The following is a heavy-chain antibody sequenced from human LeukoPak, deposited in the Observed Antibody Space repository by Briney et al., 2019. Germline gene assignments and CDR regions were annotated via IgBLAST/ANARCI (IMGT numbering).Heavy chain of an antibody. D-gene: IGHD3-22*01. V-gene: IGHV3-33*05. J-gene: IGHJ4*02. CDR1: GFSLSSCG. CDR3: ASGSLVHYYDSSGYEY. Sequence: PGWSLRLSCAASGFSLSSCGMNWVRQAPGKGLEWVGGIKFDGSQAFYPDSVKGRFTVSKDTYKNTLHLQMDSLRAEDTAVYYCASGSLVHYYDSSGYEYWGQGTLVTVSS. CDR2: IKFDGSQA.